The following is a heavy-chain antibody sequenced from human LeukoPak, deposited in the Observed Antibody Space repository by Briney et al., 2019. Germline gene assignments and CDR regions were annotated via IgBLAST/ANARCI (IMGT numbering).Heavy chain of an antibody. CDR2: IYYSGST. J-gene: IGHJ4*02. CDR3: ASENNYYDSSGYYLNFDY. Sequence: PSETLSLTCTVSGGSISSSSYYWGWIRQPPGKGLEWTGSIYYSGSTHYNPSLKSRVTIPVDTSKNQFSLKLSSVTAADTAVYYCASENNYYDSSGYYLNFDYWGQGTLVTVSS. V-gene: IGHV4-39*01. CDR1: GGSISSSSYY. D-gene: IGHD3-22*01.